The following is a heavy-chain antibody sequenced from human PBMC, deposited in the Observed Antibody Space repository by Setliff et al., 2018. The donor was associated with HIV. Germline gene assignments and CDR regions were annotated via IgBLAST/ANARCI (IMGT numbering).Heavy chain of an antibody. CDR2: ISQDASKD. D-gene: IGHD3-16*02. V-gene: IGHV3-30*18. CDR3: AKSSFRFFEDLSDWYFDL. CDR1: GFSLRTYG. Sequence: GGSLRLSCATSGFSLRTYGLHWVRQAPGKGLEWVAVISQDASKDYYADSVKGRFTISKDNSKNTVFLQMNNLRVEDAALYYCAKSSFRFFEDLSDWYFDLWGRGTLVTVS. J-gene: IGHJ2*01.